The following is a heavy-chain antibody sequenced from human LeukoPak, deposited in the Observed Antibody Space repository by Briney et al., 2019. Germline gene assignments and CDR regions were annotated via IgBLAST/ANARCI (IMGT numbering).Heavy chain of an antibody. Sequence: GGSLRLSCAASGFTFSSYGMHWVRQAPGKGLEWVAVTSYDGSNKYYADSVKGRFTISRDNSKDTLYLQMNSLRAEDTAVYYCAKTGTMYYFDYWGQGTLVTVSS. CDR2: TSYDGSNK. CDR1: GFTFSSYG. CDR3: AKTGTMYYFDY. D-gene: IGHD2-2*01. V-gene: IGHV3-30*18. J-gene: IGHJ4*02.